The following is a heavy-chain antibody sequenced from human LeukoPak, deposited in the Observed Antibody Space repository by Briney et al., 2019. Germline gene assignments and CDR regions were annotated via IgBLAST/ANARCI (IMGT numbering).Heavy chain of an antibody. D-gene: IGHD3-3*01. Sequence: ASVKVSCKASGYTFTGYYMHWVRQAPGQGLEWMGWINPNSGGTNYAQKFQGRVTVTRDTSISTAYMELSRLRSDDTAVYYCARALKYYDFWSGYPAGGVFDPWGQGTLVTVSS. J-gene: IGHJ5*02. CDR2: INPNSGGT. V-gene: IGHV1-2*02. CDR3: ARALKYYDFWSGYPAGGVFDP. CDR1: GYTFTGYY.